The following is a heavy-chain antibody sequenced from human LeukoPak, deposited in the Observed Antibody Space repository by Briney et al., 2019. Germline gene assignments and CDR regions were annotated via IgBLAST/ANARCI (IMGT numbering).Heavy chain of an antibody. J-gene: IGHJ4*02. CDR1: GGTFSSYA. CDR2: IIPIFGTA. CDR3: ARERGLREYYFDY. V-gene: IGHV1-69*05. D-gene: IGHD3-16*01. Sequence: SVEVSCKASGGTFSSYAISWVRQAPGQGLEWMGRIIPIFGTANYAQKFQGRVTITTDESTSTAYMELSSLRSEDTAVYYCARERGLREYYFDYWGQGTLVTVSS.